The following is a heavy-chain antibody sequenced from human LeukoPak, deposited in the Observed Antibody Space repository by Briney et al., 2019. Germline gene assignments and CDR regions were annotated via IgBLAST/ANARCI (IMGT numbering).Heavy chain of an antibody. D-gene: IGHD1-26*01. Sequence: SETLSLTCTVSGGSISSGGYYWSWIRQHPGKGLEWIGYIYYSGSTYYNPSPKSRVTISVDTSKNQFSLKLSSVTAADTAVYYCARAWETYYYGMDVWGQGTTVTVSS. CDR3: ARAWETYYYGMDV. V-gene: IGHV4-31*03. J-gene: IGHJ6*02. CDR1: GGSISSGGYY. CDR2: IYYSGST.